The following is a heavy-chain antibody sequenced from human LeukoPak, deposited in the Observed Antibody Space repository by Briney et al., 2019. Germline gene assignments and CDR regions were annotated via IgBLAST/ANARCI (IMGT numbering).Heavy chain of an antibody. V-gene: IGHV4-39*07. CDR3: ARDPPFRVGMDV. CDR2: IYYSGST. CDR1: SGSISSSSYY. J-gene: IGHJ6*02. Sequence: SETLSLTCTVSSGSISSSSYYWGWIRQPPGKGLEWIGSIYYSGSTYYNPSLKSRVTISVDTSKNQFSLKLSSVTAADTAVYYCARDPPFRVGMDVWGQGTTVTVSS. D-gene: IGHD3-10*01.